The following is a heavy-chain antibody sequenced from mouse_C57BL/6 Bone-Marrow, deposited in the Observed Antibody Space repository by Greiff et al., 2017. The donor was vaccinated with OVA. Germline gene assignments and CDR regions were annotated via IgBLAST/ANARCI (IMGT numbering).Heavy chain of an antibody. V-gene: IGHV1-54*01. Sequence: ESGAELVRPGTSVKVSCKASGYAFTNYLIEWVKQRPGQGLEWIGVINPGSGGTNYNEKFKGKATLTADKSSSTAYMQLSSLTSEDSAVYFCARGDGYSFAYWGQGTLVTVSA. CDR1: GYAFTNYL. CDR2: INPGSGGT. J-gene: IGHJ3*01. CDR3: ARGDGYSFAY. D-gene: IGHD2-3*01.